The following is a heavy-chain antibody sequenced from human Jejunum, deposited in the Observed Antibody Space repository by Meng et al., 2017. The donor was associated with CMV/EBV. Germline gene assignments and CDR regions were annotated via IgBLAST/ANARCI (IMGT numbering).Heavy chain of an antibody. J-gene: IGHJ4*02. CDR1: GFTVDTYG. CDR3: ARVVKGGNYLEY. D-gene: IGHD4-23*01. CDR2: ISISSYT. Sequence: CATSGFTVDTYGMSWVRQAPGKGLEWVSSISISSYTYYADSVKGRFTISRDNAKNSLYLQMNSLRAEDTAVYYCARVVKGGNYLEYWGQGTLVTVSS. V-gene: IGHV3-21*01.